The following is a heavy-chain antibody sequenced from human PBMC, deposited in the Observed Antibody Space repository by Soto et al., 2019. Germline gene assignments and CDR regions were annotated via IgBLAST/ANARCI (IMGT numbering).Heavy chain of an antibody. J-gene: IGHJ4*02. D-gene: IGHD3-10*01. CDR1: GFTFSDYA. Sequence: GGFLRLSCAASGFTFSDYAMSWVRQAPGKGLEWVSATSGSGTSTYYADSVKGRFTISRDNSKNTLYLQMNSLRAEDTAVYYCAKVMVRGITLTAIDYWGQGTLVTVSS. CDR3: AKVMVRGITLTAIDY. CDR2: TSGSGTST. V-gene: IGHV3-23*01.